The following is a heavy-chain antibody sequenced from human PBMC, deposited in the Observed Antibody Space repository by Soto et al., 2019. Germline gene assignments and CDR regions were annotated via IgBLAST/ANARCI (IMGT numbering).Heavy chain of an antibody. CDR1: GFTFSNAW. V-gene: IGHV3-15*07. D-gene: IGHD3-22*01. CDR2: IKSKTDGGTT. J-gene: IGHJ4*02. CDR3: TTDHGLRYYYDGSGYRSFDY. Sequence: PGGSLRLSCAASGFTFSNAWMNWVRQAPGKGLEWVGRIKSKTDGGTTDYAAPVKGRFTISRDDSKNTLYLQMNSLKTEDTAVYYCTTDHGLRYYYDGSGYRSFDYWGQGTLVTFSS.